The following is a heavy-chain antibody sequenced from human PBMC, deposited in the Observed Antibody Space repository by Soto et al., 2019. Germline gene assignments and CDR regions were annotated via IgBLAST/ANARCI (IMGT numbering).Heavy chain of an antibody. D-gene: IGHD3-22*01. CDR1: GDSISSSSYY. J-gene: IGHJ6*02. V-gene: IGHV4-39*01. CDR2: IYYSRST. Sequence: SETLSLTCTVSGDSISSSSYYWGWIRQPPGKGLEWIGSIYYSRSTYYNPSLKSRVTISVDTSKNQFSLMLSSVTAADMFVFYCARRLYYDSSGFDGRGMDVCGQGTTVTVSS. CDR3: ARRLYYDSSGFDGRGMDV.